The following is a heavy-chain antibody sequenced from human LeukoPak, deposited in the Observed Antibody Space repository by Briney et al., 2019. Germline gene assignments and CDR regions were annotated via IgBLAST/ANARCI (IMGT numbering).Heavy chain of an antibody. CDR3: LAGYYCYYMDV. CDR2: INTHGSST. J-gene: IGHJ6*03. V-gene: IGHV3-74*01. D-gene: IGHD6-13*01. Sequence: GGSLRLSCAASGFAFSNYWLHWVRQAPGKGLVWVARINTHGSSTNYADSGKGRFTISRDNAKNTLYLQMTSLSAEDTAVYYALAGYYCYYMDVWGKGTPVTVSS. CDR1: GFAFSNYW.